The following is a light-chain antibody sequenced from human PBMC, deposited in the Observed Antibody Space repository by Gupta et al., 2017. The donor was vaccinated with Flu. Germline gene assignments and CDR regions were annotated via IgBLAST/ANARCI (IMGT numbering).Light chain of an antibody. V-gene: IGLV1-40*01. J-gene: IGLJ3*02. CDR1: SSHIGAGDD. CDR2: RNK. CDR3: QSYDNSLSNWV. Sequence: QSVLTPPPSVSWAPGQRVVLSCTACSSHIGAGDDVHWDQQRAGTAPKLLIHRNKGRPSGVSDRFSGSRSGTSVSLAITGLQVEDEGDYYCQSYDNSLSNWVFGGGTKLTVL.